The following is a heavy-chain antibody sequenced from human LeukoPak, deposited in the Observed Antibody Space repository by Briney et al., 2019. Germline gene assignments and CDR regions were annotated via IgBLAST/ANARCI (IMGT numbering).Heavy chain of an antibody. Sequence: GGSLRLSCAASGFTFSSYAMSWVRQAPGKGLEWVSAISGSGGSTYYADSVKGRFTISRDNSENTLYLQMNSLRAEDTAVYYCAREVSMVRGVFDYWGQGTLVTVSS. V-gene: IGHV3-23*01. CDR3: AREVSMVRGVFDY. J-gene: IGHJ4*02. D-gene: IGHD3-10*01. CDR2: ISGSGGST. CDR1: GFTFSSYA.